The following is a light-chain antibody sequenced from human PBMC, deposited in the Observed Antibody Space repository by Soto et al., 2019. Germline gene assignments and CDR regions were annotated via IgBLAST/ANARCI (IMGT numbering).Light chain of an antibody. CDR3: SSYAGSNNVV. CDR2: EVT. V-gene: IGLV2-8*01. J-gene: IGLJ3*02. Sequence: QSALTQPPPASGSPGQSVTISCTGTSSDVGGYNYVSWYQQHPGKAPKLMIYEVTKRPSGVPGRFSGSKSGNTASLTVSGLQAEDEADYYCSSYAGSNNVVFGGGTKLTVL. CDR1: SSDVGGYNY.